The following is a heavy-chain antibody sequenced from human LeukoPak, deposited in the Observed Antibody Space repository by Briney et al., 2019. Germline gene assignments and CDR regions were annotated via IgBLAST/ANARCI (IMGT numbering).Heavy chain of an antibody. CDR3: ARAYGAQLGY. D-gene: IGHD4-17*01. Sequence: GESPKISCKGSGYTFTSYWIAWVRPMPGEGLEWMGILYPGNSDTRYSPSFQGQVTISADKSISTTYLQWSSLKASDTAMYYCARAYGAQLGYWGQGTLVTVSS. CDR2: LYPGNSDT. CDR1: GYTFTSYW. V-gene: IGHV5-51*01. J-gene: IGHJ4*02.